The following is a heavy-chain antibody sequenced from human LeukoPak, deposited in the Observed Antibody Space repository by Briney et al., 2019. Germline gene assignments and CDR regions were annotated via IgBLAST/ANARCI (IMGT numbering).Heavy chain of an antibody. Sequence: PGGSLRLSCAASGFTFSSYAMHWVRQAPGKGLEWVAVISYDGSNKYYADSVKGRFTISRDNSKNTLYLQMNSLRAEDTAVYYCARFGSSHDDYWGRGTLVTVSS. D-gene: IGHD6-13*01. V-gene: IGHV3-30-3*01. CDR3: ARFGSSHDDY. J-gene: IGHJ4*02. CDR2: ISYDGSNK. CDR1: GFTFSSYA.